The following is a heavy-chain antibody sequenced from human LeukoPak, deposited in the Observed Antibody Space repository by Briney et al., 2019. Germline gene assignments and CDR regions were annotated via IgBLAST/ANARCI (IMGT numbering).Heavy chain of an antibody. V-gene: IGHV3-23*01. CDR2: ISGSGGST. CDR1: GVTFSSCA. Sequence: GGSLRVTSAASGVTFSSCAMRWVRQAPGKELEWVSAISGSGGSTYYADSVKGRFTISRDNSKNTLYLQMNSLRAEDTAVYYCAKFLRGSTSCTDYWGQGTLVTVSS. J-gene: IGHJ4*02. CDR3: AKFLRGSTSCTDY. D-gene: IGHD2-2*01.